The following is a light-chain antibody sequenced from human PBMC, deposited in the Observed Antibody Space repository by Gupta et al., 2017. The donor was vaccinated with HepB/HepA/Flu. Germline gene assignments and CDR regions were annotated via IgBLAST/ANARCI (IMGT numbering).Light chain of an antibody. CDR3: AAWVHTPNVCV. CDR1: SRDIGSNN. V-gene: IGLV1-44*01. Sequence: QSVLTQPASASGSPGQSVTISCSGSSRDIGSNNVTWYQQLPGTAPKLLIYSNSNRPSGVPDRFSGSKSGTSASLAITGLQSEDEADYYCAAWVHTPNVCVFGSGTKVTVL. J-gene: IGLJ1*01. CDR2: SNS.